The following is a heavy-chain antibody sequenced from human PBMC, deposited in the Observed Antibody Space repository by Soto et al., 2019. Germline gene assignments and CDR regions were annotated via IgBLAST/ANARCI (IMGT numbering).Heavy chain of an antibody. CDR2: IYYNGST. CDR1: GGSIRSYY. J-gene: IGHJ3*01. D-gene: IGHD6-19*01. V-gene: IGHV4-59*01. Sequence: QDQLQESGPGLVKPSETLSLTCTVSGGSIRSYYWNWVRQPPGKGLEWIGHIYYNGSTNYNPSLKSRVTILVDTSKKQFSLKLTSVTAADTAIYYCARTRGWYYAFDVWGQGTMVTVSS. CDR3: ARTRGWYYAFDV.